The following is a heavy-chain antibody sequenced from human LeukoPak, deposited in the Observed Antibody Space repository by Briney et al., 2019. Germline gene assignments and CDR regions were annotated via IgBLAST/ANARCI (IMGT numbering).Heavy chain of an antibody. CDR1: GYDFSSYW. J-gene: IGHJ4*02. D-gene: IGHD1-26*01. CDR2: TYPGDYDT. V-gene: IGHV5-51*06. Sequence: GESLKISCKGSGYDFSSYWIALVRQVPGKGLELMGLTYPGDYDTRYSPSFQGPVPLSVDPSIGPAYPPESSPRGSDTAKYFRARGVQRYGGYGRYWGQGTHVIVSS. CDR3: ARGVQRYGGYGRY.